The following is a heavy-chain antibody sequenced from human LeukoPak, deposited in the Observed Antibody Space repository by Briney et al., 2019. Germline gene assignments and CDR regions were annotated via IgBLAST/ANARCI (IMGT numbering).Heavy chain of an antibody. J-gene: IGHJ6*04. V-gene: IGHV4-38-2*01. CDR3: ASALYYYSGMDV. Sequence: SETLSLTCAVSNYSISSGYYWDWIRQPPGKGLEWIGRIYHNGYTYYNPSLKNRVTISVDTSKNQFSLKLKSVTAADTAVYYCASALYYYSGMDVWGKGTTVTVSS. CDR1: NYSISSGYY. CDR2: IYHNGYT.